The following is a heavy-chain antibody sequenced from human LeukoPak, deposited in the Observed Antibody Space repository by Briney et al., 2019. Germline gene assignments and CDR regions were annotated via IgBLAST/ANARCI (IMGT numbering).Heavy chain of an antibody. J-gene: IGHJ5*02. V-gene: IGHV1-69*04. CDR1: GGTFSSYA. CDR3: ARESCTNGVCYYWFDP. D-gene: IGHD2-8*01. CDR2: IIPIFGIA. Sequence: SVKVSCKASGGTFSSYAISWVRQARGQGLEWMGRIIPIFGIANYAQKFQGRVTLTADKSTSTAYMELSSLRSEDTAVYYCARESCTNGVCYYWFDPWGQGTLVTVSS.